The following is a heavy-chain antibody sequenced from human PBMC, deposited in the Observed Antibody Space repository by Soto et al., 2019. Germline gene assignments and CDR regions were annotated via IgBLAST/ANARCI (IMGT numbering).Heavy chain of an antibody. CDR3: ARGNPSPIPPYYYYYMDV. Sequence: SVKVFCKASGYTFAGYYMHWLRQPPVQGLEWMGWINPNSGGTNYAQMFQGWVTMTRDTSISTAYMELSRLRSDDTAVYYCARGNPSPIPPYYYYYMDVWGKGTTVTVSS. CDR1: GYTFAGYY. J-gene: IGHJ6*03. V-gene: IGHV1-2*04. CDR2: INPNSGGT. D-gene: IGHD2-2*02.